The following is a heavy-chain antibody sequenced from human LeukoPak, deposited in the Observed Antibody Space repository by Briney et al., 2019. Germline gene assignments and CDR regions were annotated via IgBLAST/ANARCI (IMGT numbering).Heavy chain of an antibody. CDR2: IYTSGST. J-gene: IGHJ4*02. CDR3: ARQYYYYAPFDY. D-gene: IGHD3-10*01. CDR1: GGSISSYY. Sequence: SETLSLTCTVSGGSISSYYWSWIRQPPGKGLEWIGYIYTSGSTNYNPSLKSRVTISVDTSKNQFSLKLSPVTAADTAVYYCARQYYYYAPFDYWGQGTLVTVSS. V-gene: IGHV4-4*09.